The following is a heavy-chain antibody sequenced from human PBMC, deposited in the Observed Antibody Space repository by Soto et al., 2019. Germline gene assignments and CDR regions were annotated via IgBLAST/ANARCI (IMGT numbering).Heavy chain of an antibody. D-gene: IGHD1-20*01. CDR2: ITSSGGTR. V-gene: IGHV3-48*03. Sequence: GGSLRLSCAASGFTFSSYEINCVRQAPGKGLEWVSYITSSGGTRYSADSVKGRFTISRDNAKSLLYLQMNSLRAEDTAVYYCVRGNSPDNIYWGQGTVVTVSS. CDR3: VRGNSPDNIY. CDR1: GFTFSSYE. J-gene: IGHJ4*02.